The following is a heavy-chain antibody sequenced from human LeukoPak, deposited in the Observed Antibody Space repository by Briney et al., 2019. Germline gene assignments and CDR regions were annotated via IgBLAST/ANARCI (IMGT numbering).Heavy chain of an antibody. CDR2: ISGSGST. CDR1: GGCIRNYY. CDR3: TRHGRPVGTDWYFDL. Sequence: SETLSLTCTVSGGCIRNYYRSWIRQPPGKGPEWIGCISGSGSTHYSPSLKSRVTISVGTSKNQFSLKLSSVTAADPRVYYCTRHGRPVGTDWYFDLWGRGTLVTVSS. D-gene: IGHD6-6*01. J-gene: IGHJ2*01. V-gene: IGHV4-59*08.